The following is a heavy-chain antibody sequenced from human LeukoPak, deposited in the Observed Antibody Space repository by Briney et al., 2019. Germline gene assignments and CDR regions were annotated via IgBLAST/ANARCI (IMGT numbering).Heavy chain of an antibody. J-gene: IGHJ2*01. CDR2: IYYSGST. D-gene: IGHD2-2*01. V-gene: IGHV4-59*01. CDR3: ARDSNSGSYCSSTSCPYWYFDL. Sequence: PSETLSLTCTVCGGSISSYYWSWIRQPPGKGLEWIGYIYYSGSTNYNPSLKSRVTISVDTSKTQFSLKLSSVTAADTAVYYCARDSNSGSYCSSTSCPYWYFDLWGRGTLVTVSS. CDR1: GGSISSYY.